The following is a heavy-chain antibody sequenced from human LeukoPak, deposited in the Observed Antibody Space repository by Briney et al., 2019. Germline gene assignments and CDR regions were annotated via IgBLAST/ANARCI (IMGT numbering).Heavy chain of an antibody. CDR2: ISSSSSYI. CDR3: ARDRGTGLVYFDY. CDR1: GFTFSSYS. Sequence: GGSLRLSCAASGFTFSSYSMNWVRQAPGKGLEWVSSISSSSSYIYYADSVKGRFTISRDNAKNSLYLQMNSLRAEDTAVYYCARDRGTGLVYFDYWGQGTLVTVSS. D-gene: IGHD1-14*01. V-gene: IGHV3-21*01. J-gene: IGHJ4*02.